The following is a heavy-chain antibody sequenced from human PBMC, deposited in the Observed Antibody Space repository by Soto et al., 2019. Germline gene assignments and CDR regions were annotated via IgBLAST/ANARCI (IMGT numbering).Heavy chain of an antibody. CDR1: GGSISSYY. V-gene: IGHV4-59*08. Sequence: QVQLQESGPGLVKPSETLSLTCTVSGGSISSYYWSWIRQPPGKGLEWIGYIYYSGSTNYNPSLTSRFTISVDTSKNQLSLHLSSVTAADTAVYYCARRYGYCFDYWGQGTLVTVSS. CDR3: ARRYGYCFDY. CDR2: IYYSGST. J-gene: IGHJ4*02. D-gene: IGHD1-1*01.